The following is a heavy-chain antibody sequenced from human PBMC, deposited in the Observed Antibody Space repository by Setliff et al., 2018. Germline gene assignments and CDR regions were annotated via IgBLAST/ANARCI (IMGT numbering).Heavy chain of an antibody. CDR3: ARGRGVDTAMVYFDY. D-gene: IGHD5-18*01. CDR1: EFIFRSYI. Sequence: PGGSLRLSCAASEFIFRSYIVSWVRQPPGKGLEWVSSISSSSSYIYYADSVKGRFTISRDNAKNSLCLQMNSLRAEDTAVYYCARGRGVDTAMVYFDYWGQGTLVTVSS. J-gene: IGHJ4*02. CDR2: ISSSSSYI. V-gene: IGHV3-21*01.